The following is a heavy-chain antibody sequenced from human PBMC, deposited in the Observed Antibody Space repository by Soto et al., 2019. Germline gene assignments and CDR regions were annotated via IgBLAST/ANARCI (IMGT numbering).Heavy chain of an antibody. CDR2: IYYSRST. V-gene: IGHV4-59*01. CDR3: ARAGAYYDRTLAY. J-gene: IGHJ4*02. Sequence: SETLSLTCTVSGGSLSWYYWXWIGPPPGKGLEWIGYIYYSRSTNYNPSLKRRDTISVDTSKNQFSLKLSSVTAADTAVYYCARAGAYYDRTLAYWXQGALVTVSS. CDR1: GGSLSWYY. D-gene: IGHD3-22*01.